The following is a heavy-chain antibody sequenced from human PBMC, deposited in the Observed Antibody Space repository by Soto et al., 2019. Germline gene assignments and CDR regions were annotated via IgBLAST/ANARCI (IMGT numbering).Heavy chain of an antibody. CDR3: ARGGYGDYAGAYYYYYYMDV. Sequence: GGSLRLSCAASGFTFSSYSMNWVRQAPGKGLEWVPSISSSSSYIYYADSVKGRFTISRDNAKNSLYLQMNSLRAEDTAVYYCARGGYGDYAGAYYYYYYMDVWGKGTTVTVSS. CDR1: GFTFSSYS. V-gene: IGHV3-21*01. J-gene: IGHJ6*03. CDR2: ISSSSSYI. D-gene: IGHD4-17*01.